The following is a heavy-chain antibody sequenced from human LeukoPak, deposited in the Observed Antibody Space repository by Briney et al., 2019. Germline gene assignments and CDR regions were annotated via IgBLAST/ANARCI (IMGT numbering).Heavy chain of an antibody. CDR3: AKGYSSSWYDYFDY. CDR2: LSGSGITT. Sequence: GGSLRLSCAASGFTFSNSAMSWVRQAPGKGLEWVSTLSGSGITTYYADSVKGRFTISRDNSKNTLYLQMNSLRAEDTAVYYCAKGYSSSWYDYFDYWGQGTLVTVSS. V-gene: IGHV3-23*01. CDR1: GFTFSNSA. D-gene: IGHD6-13*01. J-gene: IGHJ4*02.